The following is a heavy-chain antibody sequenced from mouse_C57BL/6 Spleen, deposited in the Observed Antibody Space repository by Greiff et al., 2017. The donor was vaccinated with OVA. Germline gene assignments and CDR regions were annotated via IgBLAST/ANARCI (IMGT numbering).Heavy chain of an antibody. J-gene: IGHJ2*01. V-gene: IGHV1-18*01. CDR3: ARFHDGYYVGYFDY. CDR1: GYTFTDYN. D-gene: IGHD2-3*01. CDR2: INPNNGGT. Sequence: EVQLQQSGPELVKPGASVKIPCKASGYTFTDYNMDWVKQSHGKSLEWIGDINPNNGGTIYNQKFKGKATLTVDKSSSTAYMELRSLTSEDTAVYYCARFHDGYYVGYFDYWGQGTTLTVSS.